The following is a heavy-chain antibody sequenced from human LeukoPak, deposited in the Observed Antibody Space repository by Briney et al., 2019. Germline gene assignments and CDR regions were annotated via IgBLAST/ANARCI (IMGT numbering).Heavy chain of an antibody. CDR3: ARDLVDSSGSNWFDP. CDR1: GASISSYY. D-gene: IGHD6-19*01. V-gene: IGHV4-4*07. J-gene: IGHJ5*02. Sequence: PPETLSLTCTVSGASISSYYWSWIRQPAGKGLEWIGRIYISGSTKYNPSLKSRVTMSVDTSKNHFSLKLRSVTAADTAIYYCARDLVDSSGSNWFDPWGQGTLVTVSS. CDR2: IYISGST.